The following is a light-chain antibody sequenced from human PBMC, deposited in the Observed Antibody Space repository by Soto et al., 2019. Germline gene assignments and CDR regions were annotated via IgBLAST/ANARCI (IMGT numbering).Light chain of an antibody. V-gene: IGKV3-20*01. CDR2: GAS. Sequence: EIVLTQSPGTLSLSPGERATLSCRASQSVRSNYLAWYQQKPGQAPRLLIYGASSRATGIPDRFSGTGSGTDFTLTISRLEPEDCAVYYCQQYGGSPYTFCQGTKLEIK. CDR3: QQYGGSPYT. J-gene: IGKJ2*01. CDR1: QSVRSNY.